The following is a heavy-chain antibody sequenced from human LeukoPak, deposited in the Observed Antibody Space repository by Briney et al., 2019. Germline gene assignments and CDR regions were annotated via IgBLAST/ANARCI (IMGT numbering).Heavy chain of an antibody. J-gene: IGHJ3*02. V-gene: IGHV3-7*01. Sequence: GGSLRLSCAASGFTFSSYWMSWVRQAPGKGLEWVANIKQDGSEKYYVDSVKGRFTISRDNAKNSLYLQMNSLRAEDTAVYYCARDRSRRWLQSDAFDIWGQGTMVTVSS. D-gene: IGHD5-24*01. CDR3: ARDRSRRWLQSDAFDI. CDR2: IKQDGSEK. CDR1: GFTFSSYW.